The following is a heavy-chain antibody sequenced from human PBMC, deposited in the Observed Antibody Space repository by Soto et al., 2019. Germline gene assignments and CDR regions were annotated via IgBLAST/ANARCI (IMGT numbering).Heavy chain of an antibody. J-gene: IGHJ4*02. CDR1: GFSLTTSGVG. D-gene: IGHD3-3*01. CDR3: AHRVLRTVFGLVTTTAIYFDF. Sequence: QITLNESGPTQVKPRQTLTLTCTFSGFSLTTSGVGVSWIRQSPGKAPEWLALIYWDDDKRYSPSLKSRLSITKDTSKIQVVLTMADLDPADTATYYCAHRVLRTVFGLVTTTAIYFDFWGQGTPVAVSS. CDR2: IYWDDDK. V-gene: IGHV2-5*02.